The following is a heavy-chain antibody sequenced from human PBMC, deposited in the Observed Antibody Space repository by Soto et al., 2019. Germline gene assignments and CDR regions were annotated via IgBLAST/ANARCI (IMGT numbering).Heavy chain of an antibody. D-gene: IGHD2-2*01. J-gene: IGHJ6*02. CDR2: ISYDGSNK. CDR3: AKGYCSGTGCPWHYYYTMDV. Sequence: QVQLVESGGGVVQPGRSLRLSCAASGFTFNSYAMHWVRQAPGKGLEWVVVISYDGSNKYYADSVTGRFAISRDNSKNTLYLQMSSLRTEDTAVYYCAKGYCSGTGCPWHYYYTMDVWGQGTTVTVSS. V-gene: IGHV3-30*18. CDR1: GFTFNSYA.